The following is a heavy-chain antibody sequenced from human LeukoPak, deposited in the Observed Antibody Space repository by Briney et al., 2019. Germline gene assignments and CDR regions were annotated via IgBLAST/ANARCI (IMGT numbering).Heavy chain of an antibody. V-gene: IGHV5-51*01. J-gene: IGHJ4*02. CDR2: IYPGDSDT. Sequence: PGESLKISCKGSGYSFPDYWIGWVRQMPGKGLEWMGIIYPGDSDTRYSPSFQGQVTISADKSISTPYLQWSSLKASDTAIYYCARRYSSNYYVGYYFDYWGQGTLVTVSS. D-gene: IGHD6-13*01. CDR3: ARRYSSNYYVGYYFDY. CDR1: GYSFPDYW.